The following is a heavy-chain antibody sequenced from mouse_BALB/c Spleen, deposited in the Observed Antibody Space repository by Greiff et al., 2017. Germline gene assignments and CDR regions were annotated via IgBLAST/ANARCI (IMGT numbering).Heavy chain of an antibody. Sequence: QVQLQQPGAELVKPGASVKLSCKASGYTFTSYYMYWVKQRPGQGLEWIGGINPSNGGTNFNEKFKSKATLTVDKSSSTAYMQLSSLTSEDSAVYYCTRWAMITTIWGQGTLVTVSA. CDR2: INPSNGGT. D-gene: IGHD2-4*01. V-gene: IGHV1S81*02. CDR1: GYTFTSYY. J-gene: IGHJ3*01. CDR3: TRWAMITTI.